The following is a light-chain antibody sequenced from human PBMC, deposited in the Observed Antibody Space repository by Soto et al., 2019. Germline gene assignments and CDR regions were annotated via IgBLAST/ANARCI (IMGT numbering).Light chain of an antibody. V-gene: IGKV3-20*01. Sequence: IGLTQCPVTLSLSQSERATLSCRASQSVSSYLAWYQQKPGQAPRLLIYDASNRATGIPARFSGSGSGTDFTLIISRLEPEDFAVYYCQQYGNSFVGFGPGTNVDI. CDR3: QQYGNSFVG. CDR1: QSVSSY. CDR2: DAS. J-gene: IGKJ3*01.